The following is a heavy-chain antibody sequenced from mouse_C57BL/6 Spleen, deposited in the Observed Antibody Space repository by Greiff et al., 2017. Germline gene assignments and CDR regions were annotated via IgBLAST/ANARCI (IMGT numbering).Heavy chain of an antibody. J-gene: IGHJ1*03. V-gene: IGHV3-1*01. CDR2: ISYSGSP. CDR1: GYSITSGYD. CDR3: ARARDYDWYFDV. Sequence: DVKLQESGPGMVKPSQSLSLTCPVTGYSITSGYDWHWIRPFPGNKLEWMGYISYSGSPHYHPSLQSRISITHNTSTNHFFLKLNSVPPEDTATYYCARARDYDWYFDVWGTGTTVTVSS. D-gene: IGHD2-4*01.